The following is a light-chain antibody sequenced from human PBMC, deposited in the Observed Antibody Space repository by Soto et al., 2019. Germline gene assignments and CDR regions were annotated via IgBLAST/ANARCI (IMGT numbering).Light chain of an antibody. CDR3: QQRSDWPPRT. J-gene: IGKJ4*01. CDR2: DAV. V-gene: IGKV3-11*01. Sequence: EIVLTQSPDTLSLSPGERATLSCRASQSIGPYLAWYQQKPGQSPRLLVYDAVNRAAGAPDRFRGSGSGTDFTLTISSLEPEDSAGYLCQQRSDWPPRTFGGGTKVEIK. CDR1: QSIGPY.